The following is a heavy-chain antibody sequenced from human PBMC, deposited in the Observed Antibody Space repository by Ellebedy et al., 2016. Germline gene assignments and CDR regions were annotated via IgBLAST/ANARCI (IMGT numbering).Heavy chain of an antibody. CDR2: INQDGSEK. CDR3: ASAIDY. V-gene: IGHV3-7*02. Sequence: GGSLRLSXAASGFTFSSYWMSWVRQAPGKGLEWVANINQDGSEKHYVDSVKGRFTISRDNAKNSLFLQMNNLRSEDTAVYHCASAIDYWGQGTLVTVSS. CDR1: GFTFSSYW. J-gene: IGHJ4*02.